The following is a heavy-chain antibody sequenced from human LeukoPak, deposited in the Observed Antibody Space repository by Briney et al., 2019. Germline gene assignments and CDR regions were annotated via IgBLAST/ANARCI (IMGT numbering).Heavy chain of an antibody. CDR3: ASSAAAGTRTFDY. CDR2: IYPGDSDT. CDR1: GYSFASYW. Sequence: GESLKISCKGSGYSFASYWIGWVRQMPGKGLEWMGIIYPGDSDTRYSPSFQGQVTISADKSISTAYLQWSSLKASDTAMYYCASSAAAGTRTFDYWGQGTLVTVSS. J-gene: IGHJ4*02. V-gene: IGHV5-51*01. D-gene: IGHD6-13*01.